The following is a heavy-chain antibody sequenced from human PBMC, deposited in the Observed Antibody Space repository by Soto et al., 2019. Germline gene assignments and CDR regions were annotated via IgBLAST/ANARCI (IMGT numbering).Heavy chain of an antibody. CDR2: IIPILGIA. D-gene: IGHD5-12*01. Sequence: QVQLGQSGSEVKKPGSSVKVSCKASGGTFSSYTISWVRQAPGQGLEWMGRIIPILGIANYAQKFQGRVTLTADKSTSTAYMELSSLRSEDTAVYYCTCIVAPYTWFDPWGQGTLVTVSS. J-gene: IGHJ5*02. CDR1: GGTFSSYT. CDR3: TCIVAPYTWFDP. V-gene: IGHV1-69*02.